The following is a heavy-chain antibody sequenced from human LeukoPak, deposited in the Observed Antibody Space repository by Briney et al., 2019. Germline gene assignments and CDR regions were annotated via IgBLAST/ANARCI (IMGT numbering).Heavy chain of an antibody. CDR1: GFTFSDAW. V-gene: IGHV3-23*01. CDR2: ISGSGGST. D-gene: IGHD3-16*01. CDR3: AKPLGIDP. Sequence: PGGSLRLSCAASGFTFSDAWMRWVRQAPGKGLEWVSAISGSGGSTYYADSVKGRFTISRDNSKNTLYLQMNSLRAEDTAVYYCAKPLGIDPWGQGTLVTVSS. J-gene: IGHJ5*02.